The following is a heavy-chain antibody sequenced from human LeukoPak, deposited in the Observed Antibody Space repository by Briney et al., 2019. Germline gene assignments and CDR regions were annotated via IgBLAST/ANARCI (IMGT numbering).Heavy chain of an antibody. D-gene: IGHD2-15*01. Sequence: PSETLSLTCTVSGGSISSYYWSWIRQPPGKGLEWTGYIYYSGSTNYNPSLKSRVTISVDTSKNQFSLKLTSVTAADTAVYYCARVGGGNYYYYGMDVWGQGTTVTVSS. V-gene: IGHV4-59*01. CDR2: IYYSGST. CDR1: GGSISSYY. J-gene: IGHJ6*02. CDR3: ARVGGGNYYYYGMDV.